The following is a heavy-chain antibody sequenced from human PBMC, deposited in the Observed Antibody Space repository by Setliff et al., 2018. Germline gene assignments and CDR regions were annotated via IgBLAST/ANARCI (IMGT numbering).Heavy chain of an antibody. CDR3: ASEAKPFGNFDWLLPSGGY. Sequence: GGSLRLSCAASAFTFSGYAMHWVRQAPGKGLEWVAFISYDGSNRYYADSVKGRFTISRDNSKNTLYLQMNSLRAEDTAVYYCASEAKPFGNFDWLLPSGGYWGQGTLVTVSS. CDR1: AFTFSGYA. CDR2: ISYDGSNR. D-gene: IGHD3-9*01. J-gene: IGHJ4*02. V-gene: IGHV3-33*05.